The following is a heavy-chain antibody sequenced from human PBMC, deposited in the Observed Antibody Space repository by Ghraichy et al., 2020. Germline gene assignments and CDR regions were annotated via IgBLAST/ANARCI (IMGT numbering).Heavy chain of an antibody. CDR1: GFTFSSYW. Sequence: LTCAASGFTFSSYWMSWVRQAPGKGLEWVANIKQDGSEKYYVDSVKGRFTISRDNAKNSLYLQMNSLRAEDTAVYYCARDDSHSSSSALDYWGQGTLVTVSS. CDR3: ARDDSHSSSSALDY. J-gene: IGHJ4*02. V-gene: IGHV3-7*03. D-gene: IGHD6-6*01. CDR2: IKQDGSEK.